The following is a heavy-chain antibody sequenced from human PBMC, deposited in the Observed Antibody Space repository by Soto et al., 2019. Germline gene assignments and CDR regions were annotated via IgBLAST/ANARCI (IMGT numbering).Heavy chain of an antibody. V-gene: IGHV5-51*01. J-gene: IGHJ6*02. CDR1: GYSFTTYW. Sequence: GESLKISCKGSGYSFTTYWIGWVRQTPGKGLEWMGIIYPGDSDTRYSPSFEGQVTISADKSVNTAYLQWSSLKASDTAMYYCARTAGAYNYGMDVWGQGTTVTVSS. CDR2: IYPGDSDT. CDR3: ARTAGAYNYGMDV.